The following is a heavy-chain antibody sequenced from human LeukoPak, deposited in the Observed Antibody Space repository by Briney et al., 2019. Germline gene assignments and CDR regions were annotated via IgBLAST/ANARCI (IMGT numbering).Heavy chain of an antibody. Sequence: SETLSLTCTVSGGSISSSSYYWGWIRQPPGKGLEWIGSIYYSGSTFSNPSLKSRVTISVDTSKNQFSLRLSSVTAADTAVYYCARLRAAAYGMDVWGQGTTVTVSS. D-gene: IGHD6-13*01. CDR1: GGSISSSSYY. V-gene: IGHV4-39*01. CDR3: ARLRAAAYGMDV. J-gene: IGHJ6*02. CDR2: IYYSGST.